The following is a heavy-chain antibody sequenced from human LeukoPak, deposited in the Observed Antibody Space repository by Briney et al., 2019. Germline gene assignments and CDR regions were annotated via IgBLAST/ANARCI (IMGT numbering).Heavy chain of an antibody. J-gene: IGHJ6*02. V-gene: IGHV1-8*01. CDR1: GYTFTSYD. CDR3: ARVNGTSGDHANHYYYYYGMDV. Sequence: ASVKVSCKASGYTFTSYDINWVRQATGQGLEWMGWMNPNSGNTGYAQKFQGRVTMTRNTSISTAYTELSSLRSEDTAVYYCARVNGTSGDHANHYYYYYGMDVWGQGTTVTVSS. D-gene: IGHD4-17*01. CDR2: MNPNSGNT.